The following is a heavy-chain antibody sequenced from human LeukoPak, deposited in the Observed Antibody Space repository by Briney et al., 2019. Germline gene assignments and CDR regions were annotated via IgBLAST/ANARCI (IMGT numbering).Heavy chain of an antibody. CDR1: GFTFDDYA. V-gene: IGHV3-9*01. Sequence: RSLRLSCAASGFTFDDYAMHWVRQAPGKGLEWVSGISWNSGSIGYADSVKGRFTISRDNAKNSLYLQMNSLRAEDTALYYCAKDMGYSGYDHFDYWGQGTLVTVSS. J-gene: IGHJ4*02. CDR3: AKDMGYSGYDHFDY. CDR2: ISWNSGSI. D-gene: IGHD5-12*01.